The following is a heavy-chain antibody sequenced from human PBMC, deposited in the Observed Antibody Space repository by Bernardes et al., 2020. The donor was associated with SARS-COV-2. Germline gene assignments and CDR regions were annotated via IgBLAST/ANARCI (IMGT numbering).Heavy chain of an antibody. CDR1: GFTFSSYS. D-gene: IGHD3-22*01. Sequence: GSLRLSCAASGFTFSSYSMNWVRQAPGKGLEWVSSISSSSSYIYYADSVKGRFTISRDNAKNSLYLQMNSLRAEDTAVYYCARVVTMSFSNWFDPWGQGTLVTVSS. CDR3: ARVVTMSFSNWFDP. CDR2: ISSSSSYI. V-gene: IGHV3-21*01. J-gene: IGHJ5*02.